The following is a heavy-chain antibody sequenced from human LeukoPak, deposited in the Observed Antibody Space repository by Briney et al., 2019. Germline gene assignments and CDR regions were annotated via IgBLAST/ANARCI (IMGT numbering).Heavy chain of an antibody. CDR3: ARDPGPLYYYGSDAFDI. Sequence: SETLSLTCTVSGGSLSSYYCSWIRQPAGKGLEWIGRIYTSGSTNYNPSLKSRVTMSVDTSKNQFSLKLSSVTAADTAVYYCARDPGPLYYYGSDAFDIWGQGTMVAVSS. V-gene: IGHV4-4*07. CDR2: IYTSGST. CDR1: GGSLSSYY. J-gene: IGHJ3*02. D-gene: IGHD3-10*01.